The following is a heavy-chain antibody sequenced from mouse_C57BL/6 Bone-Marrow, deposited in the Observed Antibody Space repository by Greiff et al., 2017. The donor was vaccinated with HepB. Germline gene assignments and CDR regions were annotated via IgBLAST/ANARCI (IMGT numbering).Heavy chain of an antibody. Sequence: VKLMESGPGLVQPSQSLSITCTVSGFSLTSYGVHWVRQSPGKGLEWLGVIWSGGSTDYNAAFISRLSISKDNSKSQVFFKMNSLQADDTAIYYCARRLRREGYYFDYWGQGTTLTVSS. CDR1: GFSLTSYG. V-gene: IGHV2-2*01. CDR2: IWSGGST. D-gene: IGHD2-2*01. CDR3: ARRLRREGYYFDY. J-gene: IGHJ2*01.